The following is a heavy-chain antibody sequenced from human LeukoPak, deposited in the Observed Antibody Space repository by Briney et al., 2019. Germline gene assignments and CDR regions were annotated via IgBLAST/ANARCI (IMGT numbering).Heavy chain of an antibody. J-gene: IGHJ4*02. CDR2: IYHSGSA. CDR1: GGSITSGGYY. Sequence: SETLSLTCTVSGGSITSGGYYWSWIRQPPGKGLEWIGYIYHSGSAYYNPSLKSRVTISVDRSKNQFSLNLSSVTAADTAVYYCARVGKVYDILTGYSNFDYWGQGTLVTVSS. V-gene: IGHV4-30-2*01. CDR3: ARVGKVYDILTGYSNFDY. D-gene: IGHD3-9*01.